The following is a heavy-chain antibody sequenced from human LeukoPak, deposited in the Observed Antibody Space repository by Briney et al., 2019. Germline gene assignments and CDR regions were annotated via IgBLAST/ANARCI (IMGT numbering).Heavy chain of an antibody. V-gene: IGHV3-21*04. Sequence: GGSLRLSCAASGFTFSNYWMHWVRQAPGKGLEWVSFISSSSSYIYYADSVKGRFTISRDNSKNTLYLQMNSLRAEDTAVYYCASILLWYVYDYWGQGTLVTVSS. CDR2: ISSSSSYI. CDR1: GFTFSNYW. CDR3: ASILLWYVYDY. D-gene: IGHD3-10*01. J-gene: IGHJ4*02.